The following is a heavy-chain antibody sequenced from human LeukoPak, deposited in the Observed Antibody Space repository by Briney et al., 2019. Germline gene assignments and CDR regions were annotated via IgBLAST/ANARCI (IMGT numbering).Heavy chain of an antibody. CDR3: AKWGYPFYYYYMDV. J-gene: IGHJ6*03. CDR2: MNPNSGNT. V-gene: IGHV1-8*01. Sequence: ASVTVSCKASGYTFTSYDINWVRQATGQGLEWMGWMNPNSGNTGYAQKFQGRVTMTRNTSISTAYMELSSLRAEDTAVYYCAKWGYPFYYYYMDVWGKGTTVTISS. CDR1: GYTFTSYD. D-gene: IGHD5-12*01.